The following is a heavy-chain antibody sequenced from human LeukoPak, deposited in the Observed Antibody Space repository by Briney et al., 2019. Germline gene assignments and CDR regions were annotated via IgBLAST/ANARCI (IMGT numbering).Heavy chain of an antibody. D-gene: IGHD6-13*01. CDR1: GGSIGSHY. CDR2: FYASGTT. CDR3: AKDSSTWGNLAGHFDS. J-gene: IGHJ4*02. Sequence: SESLSLTCTVSGGSIGSHYWNWIRQPAGRGLEWIGRFYASGTTNTSPSLKSRVTMSVDTSKNQFSLKLSSVTAADTAVYYCAKDSSTWGNLAGHFDSWGQGTLVTVSS. V-gene: IGHV4-4*07.